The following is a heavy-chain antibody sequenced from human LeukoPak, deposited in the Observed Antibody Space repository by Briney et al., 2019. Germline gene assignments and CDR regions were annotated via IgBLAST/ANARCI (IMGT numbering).Heavy chain of an antibody. D-gene: IGHD5-18*01. CDR3: AKGNSDYYYSYMDV. CDR2: ISWNSGSI. CDR1: GFTFDDYA. J-gene: IGHJ6*03. V-gene: IGHV3-9*01. Sequence: GGSLRLSCAASGFTFDDYAMHWVRQAPGKGLEWVSGISWNSGSIGYADSVKGRFTISRDNAKNSLYLQMNRLRAEDTALYYCAKGNSDYYYSYMDVWGKGTTVTVSS.